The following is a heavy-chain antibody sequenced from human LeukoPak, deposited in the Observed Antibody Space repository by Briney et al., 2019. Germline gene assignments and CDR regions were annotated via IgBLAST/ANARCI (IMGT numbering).Heavy chain of an antibody. D-gene: IGHD6-13*01. Sequence: GGSLRLSCAASGFTFSTYGMHWVRQAPGKGLEWVAFIRYDGTNTFYVDSVKGRFTISRDNAKNSLYLQMNSLRAEDTAVYYCARDVSSSWYFGEGWFDPWGQGTLVTVSS. V-gene: IGHV3-30*02. CDR1: GFTFSTYG. J-gene: IGHJ5*02. CDR3: ARDVSSSWYFGEGWFDP. CDR2: IRYDGTNT.